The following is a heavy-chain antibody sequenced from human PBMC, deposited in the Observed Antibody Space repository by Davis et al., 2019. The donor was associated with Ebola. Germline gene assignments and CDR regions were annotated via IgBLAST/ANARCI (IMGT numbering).Heavy chain of an antibody. D-gene: IGHD4-17*01. J-gene: IGHJ6*02. V-gene: IGHV4-31*03. Sequence: MPSETLSLTCTVSGGSISSGGYYWSWIRQHPGKGLEWIGYIYYSGSTYYNPSLKSRVTISVDTSKNQFSLKLSSVTAADTAVYYCARGTTVIYYYYYGMDVWGQGTTVTVSS. CDR2: IYYSGST. CDR1: GGSISSGGYY. CDR3: ARGTTVIYYYYYGMDV.